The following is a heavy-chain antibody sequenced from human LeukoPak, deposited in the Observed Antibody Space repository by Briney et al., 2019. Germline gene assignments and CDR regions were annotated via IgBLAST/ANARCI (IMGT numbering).Heavy chain of an antibody. V-gene: IGHV3-66*01. CDR3: ARYPGKYSSGWYYFDY. Sequence: GGSLRLSCAASGFTVSSIYMSWVRQAPGKGLEWVSVIYTGGSTYYADSVKGRFTISRDNSKNTVYLQMNSLRAEDTAVYYCARYPGKYSSGWYYFDYWGQGTLVTVSS. D-gene: IGHD6-19*01. J-gene: IGHJ4*02. CDR2: IYTGGST. CDR1: GFTVSSIY.